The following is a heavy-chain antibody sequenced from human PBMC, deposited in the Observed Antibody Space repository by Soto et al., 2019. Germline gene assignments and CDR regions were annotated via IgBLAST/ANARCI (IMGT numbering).Heavy chain of an antibody. CDR1: GGTFSSYA. CDR3: ARSDQGSFFYYGMDV. Sequence: ASVKVSCKASGGTFSSYAISWVRQAPGQGLEWMGGIIPIFGTANYAQKFQGRVTITADESTSTAYMELSSLRSEDTAVYYCARSDQGSFFYYGMDVWGQGTTVTVSS. J-gene: IGHJ6*02. V-gene: IGHV1-69*13. CDR2: IIPIFGTA. D-gene: IGHD6-6*01.